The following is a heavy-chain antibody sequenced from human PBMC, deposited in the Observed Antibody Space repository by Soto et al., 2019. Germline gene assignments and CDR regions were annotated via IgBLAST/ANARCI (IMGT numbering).Heavy chain of an antibody. V-gene: IGHV4-34*01. J-gene: IGHJ4*02. Sequence: QVQLQQWGAGLLKPSETLSLTCAVYGGSFSGYSWTWIRQSPGKGLEWIGQINDGGSANYNPSLKGRVTISVDTSNNVFFLEVSSVTAADTAVYYCARGLFSETHYSGGWYFFDYWGQGTLVTVSS. CDR2: INDGGSA. CDR3: ARGLFSETHYSGGWYFFDY. CDR1: GGSFSGYS. D-gene: IGHD1-26*01.